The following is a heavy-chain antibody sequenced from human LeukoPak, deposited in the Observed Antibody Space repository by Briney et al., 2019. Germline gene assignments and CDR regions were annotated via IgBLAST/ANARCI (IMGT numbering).Heavy chain of an antibody. CDR2: MNPNSGNT. D-gene: IGHD3-9*01. CDR1: GYTFTSYD. Sequence: ASVKVSCKASGYTFTSYDINWVRQATGQGLEWMGWMNPNSGNTGYAQKFQGRVTMTRNTSISKAYMELSSLRSEDTAVYYCARVAPFDILTGSYYYGMDVWGQGTTVTVSS. V-gene: IGHV1-8*01. J-gene: IGHJ6*02. CDR3: ARVAPFDILTGSYYYGMDV.